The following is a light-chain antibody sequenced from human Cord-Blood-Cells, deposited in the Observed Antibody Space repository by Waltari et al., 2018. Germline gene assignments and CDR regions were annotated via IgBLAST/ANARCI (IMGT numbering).Light chain of an antibody. J-gene: IGKJ1*01. CDR3: QQNYSNPRT. CDR2: AAS. CDR1: QSISSY. V-gene: IGKV1-39*01. Sequence: IQMRQSPSSLSVSAGDRDSITCRASQSISSYLNWYQQKPGKAPKLLIYAASSLQSGVPSRFSGSGSGTDFTLTISSLQPEDFATYYCQQNYSNPRTFGQGTKVEIK.